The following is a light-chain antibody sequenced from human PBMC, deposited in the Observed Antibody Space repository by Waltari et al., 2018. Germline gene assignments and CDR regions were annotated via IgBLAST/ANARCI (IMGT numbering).Light chain of an antibody. J-gene: IGLJ1*01. CDR2: GNN. CDR1: DSNIGAGYH. Sequence: QSVLTQPPSVSGAPGQRVTISCTGSDSNIGAGYHVHWYHQRPGKAPKLLIHGNNNRPAAVPDRFSASTSGTSASLAITGLQAEDEGDYYCQSYDIGLSGPYVFGSGTEVTVL. CDR3: QSYDIGLSGPYV. V-gene: IGLV1-40*01.